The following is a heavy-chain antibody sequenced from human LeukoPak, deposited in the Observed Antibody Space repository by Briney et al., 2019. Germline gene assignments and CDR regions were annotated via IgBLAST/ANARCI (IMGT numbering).Heavy chain of an antibody. CDR3: ARVGHCNSASCPVGGFDP. J-gene: IGHJ5*02. Sequence: ASVKVSCKASGYTFTSYAIHWVRQATGQGLEWMGWMDPNGGDAGYAQKFQGRVTMTRSTSITTAYMELSSLRPEDTAVYYCARVGHCNSASCPVGGFDPWGQGTLVTVSS. CDR1: GYTFTSYA. CDR2: MDPNGGDA. V-gene: IGHV1-8*01. D-gene: IGHD2-2*01.